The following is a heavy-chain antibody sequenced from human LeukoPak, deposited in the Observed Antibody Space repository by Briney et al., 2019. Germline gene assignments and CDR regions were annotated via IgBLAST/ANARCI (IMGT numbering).Heavy chain of an antibody. CDR3: AKGRFITMIVVVSLDY. CDR1: GYTFTGYY. CDR2: INPNSGGT. Sequence: GASVKVSCKASGYTFTGYYMHWVRQAPGQGLEWMGWINPNSGGTNYAQKFQGRVTMTRDTSISTAYMELSRLRSDDTAVYYCAKGRFITMIVVVSLDYWGQGTLVTVSS. D-gene: IGHD3-22*01. V-gene: IGHV1-2*02. J-gene: IGHJ4*02.